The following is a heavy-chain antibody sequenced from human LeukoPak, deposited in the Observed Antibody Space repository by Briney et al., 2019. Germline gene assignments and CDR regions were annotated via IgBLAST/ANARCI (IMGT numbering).Heavy chain of an antibody. CDR3: ARGQDSVVVVTAERFFDY. Sequence: ASVKVSCKASGYTFTSYAMHWVRQAPGQRLEWMGWINAGNGNTKYSQKFQGRVTITRDTSASTAYMELSSLRSEDTAVYYCARGQDSVVVVTAERFFDYWGQGTLVTVSS. CDR1: GYTFTSYA. CDR2: INAGNGNT. V-gene: IGHV1-3*01. J-gene: IGHJ4*02. D-gene: IGHD2-21*02.